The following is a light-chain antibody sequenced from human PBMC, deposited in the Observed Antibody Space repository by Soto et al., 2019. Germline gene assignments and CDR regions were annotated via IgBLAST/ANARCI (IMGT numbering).Light chain of an antibody. CDR3: QQYNSWSWT. J-gene: IGKJ1*01. CDR2: GAS. CDR1: QSFSSY. Sequence: SPPTLSFCQGDRATLSYRASQSFSSYLAWYQQKPGQSPRLLIYGASTMSTGIPARFSGSGSGTEFTLTISSLQSEDFAIYYCQQYNSWSWTFGQGTKVDIK. V-gene: IGKV3-15*01.